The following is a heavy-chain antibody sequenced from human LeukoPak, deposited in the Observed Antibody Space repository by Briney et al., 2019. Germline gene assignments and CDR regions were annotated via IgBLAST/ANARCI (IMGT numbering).Heavy chain of an antibody. CDR1: GYTFINYG. Sequence: GASVKVSCKASGYTFINYGITWVRQAPGQGLEWMGWISAYNGHTNYAQKLQGRVTMTTDTSTSTAYMELRSLRSDDTAVYYCARDTRIAVESRIDYWGQGTLVTVSS. CDR3: ARDTRIAVESRIDY. V-gene: IGHV1-18*01. CDR2: ISAYNGHT. J-gene: IGHJ4*02. D-gene: IGHD6-19*01.